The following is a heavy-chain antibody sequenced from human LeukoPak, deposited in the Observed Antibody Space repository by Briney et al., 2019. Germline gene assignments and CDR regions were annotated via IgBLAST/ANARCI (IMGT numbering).Heavy chain of an antibody. D-gene: IGHD4-11*01. CDR2: IYHSGST. CDR1: GGSISSGGYY. V-gene: IGHV4-30-2*01. CDR3: ARNRRIYSNYGLDY. J-gene: IGHJ4*02. Sequence: PSETLSLTCTVSGGSISSGGYYWSWIRQPPGKGLEWIGYIYHSGSTYYNPSLKSRVTISVDRSKNQFPLKLSSVTAADTAVYYCARNRRIYSNYGLDYWGQGTLVTVSS.